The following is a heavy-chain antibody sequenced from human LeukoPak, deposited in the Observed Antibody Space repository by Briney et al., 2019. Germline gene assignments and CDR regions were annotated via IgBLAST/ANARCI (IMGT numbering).Heavy chain of an antibody. CDR1: GFTFSSYW. CDR2: INSDGSST. J-gene: IGHJ4*02. Sequence: GGSLRLSCAASGFTFSSYWMHWVRHAPGKGLVWVSRINSDGSSTSYADSVKGRFTISRDNAKNTLYLQMNSLRAEDTAVYYCARAYDSSGYYDYWGQGTLVTVSS. V-gene: IGHV3-74*01. CDR3: ARAYDSSGYYDY. D-gene: IGHD3-22*01.